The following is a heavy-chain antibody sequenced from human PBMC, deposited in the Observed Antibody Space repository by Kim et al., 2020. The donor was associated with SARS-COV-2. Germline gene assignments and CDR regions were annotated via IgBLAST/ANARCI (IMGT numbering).Heavy chain of an antibody. D-gene: IGHD2-15*01. V-gene: IGHV1-69*08. Sequence: SVKVSCKASGGTFKSYTLSWVRQAPGKGLEWMGRIAPMLDKTDYAQQFQGRFTITADESTSTVFMQLSSLSSEDTAIYYCARVASLLGGDYWGQGTLVT. CDR3: ARVASLLGGDY. CDR1: GGTFKSYT. CDR2: IAPMLDKT. J-gene: IGHJ4*02.